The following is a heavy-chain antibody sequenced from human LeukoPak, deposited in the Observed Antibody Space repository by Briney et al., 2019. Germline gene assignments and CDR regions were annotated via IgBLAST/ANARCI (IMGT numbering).Heavy chain of an antibody. D-gene: IGHD1-26*01. V-gene: IGHV4-4*02. CDR1: GGSILTTNW. CDR2: VHLSGAS. J-gene: IGHJ4*02. CDR3: TRESGAFSPFGF. Sequence: SGTLSLTCAVPGGSILTTNWWSWVRQPPGKGLEWIGEVHLSGASNYNPSLKSRVNMSIDKSKNQLSLELTSVTAADTAIYYCTRESGAFSPFGFWGQGTLVTVSS.